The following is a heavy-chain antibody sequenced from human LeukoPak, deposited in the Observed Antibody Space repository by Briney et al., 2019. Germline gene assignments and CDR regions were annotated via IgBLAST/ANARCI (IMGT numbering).Heavy chain of an antibody. V-gene: IGHV3-49*04. CDR3: TRRSDYDYFDF. J-gene: IGHJ4*02. CDR2: IRSKTYRGTT. CDR1: GFTFSSYA. Sequence: SGGSLRLSCAASGFTFSSYAMSWVRQAPGKGLEWVGFIRSKTYRGTTEYAASVKGRFTISRDDSKSIAYLQMNSLKTEDTAVYYCTRRSDYDYFDFWGQGTLVTVS. D-gene: IGHD3-16*01.